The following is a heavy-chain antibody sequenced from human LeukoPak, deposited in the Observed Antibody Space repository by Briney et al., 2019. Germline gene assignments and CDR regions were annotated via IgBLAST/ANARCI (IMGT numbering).Heavy chain of an antibody. J-gene: IGHJ4*02. D-gene: IGHD2-15*01. CDR3: ARDRGYCSGGSCYSEIPDY. V-gene: IGHV3-33*01. CDR1: GFTFRSYG. CDR2: IWYDGSDK. Sequence: GGSLRLSCAASGFTFRSYGMHWVRQAPGKGLEWVAVIWYDGSDKYYADSVKGRFTISRDNSKNTLYLQMNSLRAEDTSVYYCARDRGYCSGGSCYSEIPDYWGQGTLVTVSS.